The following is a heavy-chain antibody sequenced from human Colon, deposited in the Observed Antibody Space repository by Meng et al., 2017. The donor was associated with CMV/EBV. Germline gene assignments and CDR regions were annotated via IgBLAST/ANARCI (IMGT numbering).Heavy chain of an antibody. CDR3: AKHPDYYGLPEY. V-gene: IGHV3-30*18. Sequence: FAASGFTFSTHGMHWVRQAPGKGLQWVAVISYDGRNDYYAESVKGRFTISRDTSKNMLYLQMSSLRAEDTALYYCAKHPDYYGLPEYWGQGTAVTSPQ. CDR1: GFTFSTHG. CDR2: ISYDGRND. D-gene: IGHD3-10*01. J-gene: IGHJ4*02.